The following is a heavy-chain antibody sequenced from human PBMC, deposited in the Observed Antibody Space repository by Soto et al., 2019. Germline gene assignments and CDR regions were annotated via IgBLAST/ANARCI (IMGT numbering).Heavy chain of an antibody. Sequence: QVQLVQSGAEVKKPGSSVKVSCKASVGTFSSYTISWVRQAPGQGLEWMGRIIPILGIANYAQKFQGRVTITADNPTSTAYMELSSLSSEDTAVYYCAREATTVTLTWGQGNLVTVSS. J-gene: IGHJ5*02. CDR3: AREATTVTLT. CDR1: VGTFSSYT. V-gene: IGHV1-69*08. D-gene: IGHD4-17*01. CDR2: IIPILGIA.